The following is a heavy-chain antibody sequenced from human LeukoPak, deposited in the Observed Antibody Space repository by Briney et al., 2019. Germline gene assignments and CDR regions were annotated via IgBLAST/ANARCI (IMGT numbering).Heavy chain of an antibody. Sequence: PSETLSLTCTVSGGSISSYYWSWIRQPAGKGLEWIGRIYTSGSTNYNPSLKSRVTISVDTSKNQFSLKLSSVTAADTAVYYCARHGSHYDYVWGSYRYNWFDPWGQGTLVTVSS. D-gene: IGHD3-16*02. CDR3: ARHGSHYDYVWGSYRYNWFDP. CDR1: GGSISSYY. CDR2: IYTSGST. V-gene: IGHV4-4*07. J-gene: IGHJ5*02.